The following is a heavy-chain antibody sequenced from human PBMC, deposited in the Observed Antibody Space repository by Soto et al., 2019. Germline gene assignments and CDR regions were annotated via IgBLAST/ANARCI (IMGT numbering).Heavy chain of an antibody. CDR1: GFTFSSYS. Sequence: EVQVVESGGGLVQPGGSLRLSCAASGFTFSSYSMNWVRQAPGKGLEWVSYISSSSSTIFYADSVKGRFTISRDNAKSPVYRQMSSLRAEDTAVYYWARDIDGGGQGTLVTVSS. J-gene: IGHJ4*02. D-gene: IGHD2-15*01. CDR2: ISSSSSTI. V-gene: IGHV3-48*01. CDR3: ARDIDG.